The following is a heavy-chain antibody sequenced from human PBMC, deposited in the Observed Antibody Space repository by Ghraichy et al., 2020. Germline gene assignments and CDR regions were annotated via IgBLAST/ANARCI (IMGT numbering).Heavy chain of an antibody. CDR3: AKDRRKTRGFDY. V-gene: IGHV3-23*01. J-gene: IGHJ4*02. CDR2: ISGSGGST. Sequence: GESLNISCAASGFTFSSYAMSWVRQAPGKGLEWVSAISGSGGSTYYADSVKGRFTISRDNSKNTLYLQMNSLRAEDTAVYYCAKDRRKTRGFDYWGQGTLVTVSS. CDR1: GFTFSSYA. D-gene: IGHD1-1*01.